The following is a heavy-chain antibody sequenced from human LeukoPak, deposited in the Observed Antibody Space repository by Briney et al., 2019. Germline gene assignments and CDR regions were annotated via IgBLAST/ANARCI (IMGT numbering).Heavy chain of an antibody. CDR1: GFIFSNSW. Sequence: GGSLRLSCGASGFIFSNSWMGWVRQAPGMGLEWVDNINERGSAPYYVDSVKGRFTIFRDNNKNSLYLQMNRLRVEDTGVYFCASDGEGYAWWGQGTLVTVSS. CDR3: ASDGEGYAW. D-gene: IGHD2-21*01. CDR2: INERGSAP. V-gene: IGHV3-7*01. J-gene: IGHJ4*02.